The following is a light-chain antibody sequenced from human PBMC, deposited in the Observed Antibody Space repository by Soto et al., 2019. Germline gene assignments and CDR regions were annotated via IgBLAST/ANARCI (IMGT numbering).Light chain of an antibody. CDR2: AAS. CDR3: QHADSFPLIT. Sequence: DIQMTQSPSTLSASVGDRVTITCRSSEDISTWLAWYQQKPGKAXKLLIYAASSLQSGVPPRFSGSGSGTDFTLTISSLQPEDFVNYYCQHADSFPLITFGQGTRLEIK. J-gene: IGKJ5*01. CDR1: EDISTW. V-gene: IGKV1-12*01.